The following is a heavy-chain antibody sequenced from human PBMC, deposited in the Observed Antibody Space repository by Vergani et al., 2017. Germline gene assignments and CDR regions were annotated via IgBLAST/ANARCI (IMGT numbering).Heavy chain of an antibody. CDR2: IHNRGKT. CDR1: GYSIGSGFY. J-gene: IGHJ2*01. D-gene: IGHD4-17*01. V-gene: IGHV4-38-2*01. Sequence: QVRLEESGPGLVKPSETLSLTCSVSGYSIGSGFYWAWIRQSPGEGLQWLTSIHNRGKTYHNPSLKSRVSVSLDTSKNRFSLNLTSVTATDTAVYHCARSQGDYLYFDLWGPGTLVTVSS. CDR3: ARSQGDYLYFDL.